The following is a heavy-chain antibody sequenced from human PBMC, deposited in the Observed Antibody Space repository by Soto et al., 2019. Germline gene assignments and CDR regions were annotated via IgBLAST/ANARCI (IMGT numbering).Heavy chain of an antibody. V-gene: IGHV4-30-2*01. CDR3: ARGVTVFGLVSRFWFDP. CDR1: GGSISSGGYS. CDR2: IYHSGST. D-gene: IGHD3-3*01. J-gene: IGHJ5*02. Sequence: PSETLSLTCAVSGGSISSGGYSWSWIRQPPGKGLEWIGYIYHSGSTYYNPSLKSRVAISIDRSKNQFSLRLSSVTAADRAVYFCARGVTVFGLVSRFWFDPWGQGTVVTVSS.